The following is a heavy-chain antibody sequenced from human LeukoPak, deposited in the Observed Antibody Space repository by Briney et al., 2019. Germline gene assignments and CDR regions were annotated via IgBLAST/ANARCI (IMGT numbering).Heavy chain of an antibody. J-gene: IGHJ4*02. CDR2: IYSSGST. Sequence: PSETLSLTCTVSGGSISTHYWSWIRQPPGKGQEWIGHIYSSGSTSYNPSLKSRVTMSVDTSKNQFSLKLSSVTAADTAVYYCARHSLSGLRYFDWLSYFDYWGQGTLVTVSS. V-gene: IGHV4-59*08. CDR1: GGSISTHY. D-gene: IGHD3-9*01. CDR3: ARHSLSGLRYFDWLSYFDY.